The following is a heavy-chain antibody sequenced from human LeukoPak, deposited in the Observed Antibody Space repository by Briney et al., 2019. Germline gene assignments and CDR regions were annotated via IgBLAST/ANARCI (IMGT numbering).Heavy chain of an antibody. CDR3: ASGRTDIVVVPATLRNYYFDY. CDR1: GGTFSRND. D-gene: IGHD2-2*01. Sequence: SSVKVSCKASGGTFSRNDISWVRQAPGQGLEWMGGIMPLFGTAKNAQKFQGRVTITADKSTSTAYMELSSLRSEDTAVYYCASGRTDIVVVPATLRNYYFDYWGQGTLVTVSS. J-gene: IGHJ4*02. CDR2: IMPLFGTA. V-gene: IGHV1-69*06.